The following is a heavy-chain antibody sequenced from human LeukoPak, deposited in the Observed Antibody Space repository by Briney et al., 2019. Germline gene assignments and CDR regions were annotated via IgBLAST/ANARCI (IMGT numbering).Heavy chain of an antibody. V-gene: IGHV3-30*18. J-gene: IGHJ4*02. Sequence: PGGSLRLSCAASGFSFSMFNMHWVRQAPGKGLEWVAVFSSGGRSTYYAENVQGRFTISRDNSKNTLSLQMNSLRAEDTAVYYCAKSYYYHSGSFDYWGQGTLVTVSS. D-gene: IGHD3-10*01. CDR3: AKSYYYHSGSFDY. CDR2: FSSGGRST. CDR1: GFSFSMFN.